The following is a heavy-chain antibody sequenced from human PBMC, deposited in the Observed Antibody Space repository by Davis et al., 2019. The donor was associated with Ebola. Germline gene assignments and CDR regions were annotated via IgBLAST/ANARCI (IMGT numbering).Heavy chain of an antibody. CDR1: GYNLSELS. V-gene: IGHV1-24*01. D-gene: IGHD2-15*01. CDR2: FESEDGET. Sequence: ASVKVSCKISGYNLSELSIHWVRQAPGKGLEWMGGFESEDGETTYAQEFQGRLTLTEDTSTDTAYMEVSSLRSEDTAVYYCTTLQEGYRSGGSHYRGRWFDPWGQGTLVTVSS. CDR3: TTLQEGYRSGGSHYRGRWFDP. J-gene: IGHJ5*02.